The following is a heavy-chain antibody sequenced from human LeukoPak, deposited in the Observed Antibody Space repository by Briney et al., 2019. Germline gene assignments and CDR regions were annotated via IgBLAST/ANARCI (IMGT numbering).Heavy chain of an antibody. CDR3: ARAGGSGWLNYFDY. CDR1: GGSISSYY. CDR2: IYYSGST. D-gene: IGHD6-19*01. Sequence: SETLSLTCTVSGGSISSYYWSWIRQPPGKGLEWIGYIYYSGSTNYNPSLKSRVTISVDTSKNQFSLKLSSVTAADTAVYYCARAGGSGWLNYFDYWGQGTLVIVSS. J-gene: IGHJ4*02. V-gene: IGHV4-59*01.